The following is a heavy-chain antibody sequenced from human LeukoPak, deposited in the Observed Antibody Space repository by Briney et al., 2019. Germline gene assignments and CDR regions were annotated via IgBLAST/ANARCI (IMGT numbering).Heavy chain of an antibody. V-gene: IGHV4-59*11. Sequence: SVTLSLTCTVSGGSISSHYWSWIRQPPGKGLEWIGYIYYSGSTNYNPSLKSRVTISVDTSKNQFSLKLSSVTAADTAVYYCASAYSYGSFDYWGQGTLVTVSS. CDR3: ASAYSYGSFDY. D-gene: IGHD5-18*01. CDR1: GGSISSHY. J-gene: IGHJ4*02. CDR2: IYYSGST.